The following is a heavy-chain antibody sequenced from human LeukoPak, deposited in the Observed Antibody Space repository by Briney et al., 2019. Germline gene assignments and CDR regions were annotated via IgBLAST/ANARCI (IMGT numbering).Heavy chain of an antibody. J-gene: IGHJ4*02. Sequence: GESLKISCKGSGYSFTSYWIGWVRPMPGKGLEWLGIIYPGDSDTRYSPSFQGQVTILADKSISTAYLQWSSLKASDTAMYYCARRYSGSYYVVDYWGQGTLVTVSS. V-gene: IGHV5-51*01. CDR1: GYSFTSYW. D-gene: IGHD1-26*01. CDR3: ARRYSGSYYVVDY. CDR2: IYPGDSDT.